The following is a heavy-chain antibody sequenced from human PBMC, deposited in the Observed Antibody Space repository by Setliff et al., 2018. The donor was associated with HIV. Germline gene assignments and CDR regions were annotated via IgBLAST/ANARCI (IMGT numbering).Heavy chain of an antibody. V-gene: IGHV3-74*01. CDR3: ARGTPGIFDY. D-gene: IGHD1-1*01. CDR1: GFTLIDHW. CDR2: INNDGSIT. Sequence: PGGSLRLSCAASGFTLIDHWMHWVRQVPGKGLVWVSRINNDGSITNYADFVKGRFTMSRDSAKNTLYLQMNSLRVEDTAVYFCARGTPGIFDYWGQGALVTVSS. J-gene: IGHJ4*02.